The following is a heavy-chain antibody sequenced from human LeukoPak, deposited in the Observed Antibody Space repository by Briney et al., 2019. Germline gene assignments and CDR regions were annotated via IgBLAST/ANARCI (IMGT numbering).Heavy chain of an antibody. Sequence: GGSLRLSCAASGFTFSSYSMNWVRQAPGKGLEWVSSISSSSSYIYYADSVKGRFTISRDNAKNSLYLQMNSLRAEDTAVYYCARDSRLHYYGSGSYFDYWGQGTLVTVSS. CDR2: ISSSSSYI. CDR3: ARDSRLHYYGSGSYFDY. CDR1: GFTFSSYS. D-gene: IGHD3-10*01. V-gene: IGHV3-21*01. J-gene: IGHJ4*02.